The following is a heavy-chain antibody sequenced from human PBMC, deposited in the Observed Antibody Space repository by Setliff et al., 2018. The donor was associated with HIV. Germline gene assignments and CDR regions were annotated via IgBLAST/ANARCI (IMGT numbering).Heavy chain of an antibody. J-gene: IGHJ4*02. CDR1: GYTFTGYY. Sequence: ASVKVSCKASGYTFTGYYMHWVRQAPGQGLEWRGWINPNSGGKNYAQKFQGRVTMTRDTSISTAYMELSRLRSDGTAVYYCASGLICGGDCTWTVDYWGQGTLVTVS. D-gene: IGHD2-21*02. CDR2: INPNSGGK. CDR3: ASGLICGGDCTWTVDY. V-gene: IGHV1-2*02.